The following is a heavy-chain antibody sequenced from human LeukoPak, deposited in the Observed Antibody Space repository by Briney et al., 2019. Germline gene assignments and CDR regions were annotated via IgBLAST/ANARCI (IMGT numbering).Heavy chain of an antibody. CDR3: ASSGVVTTSRHY. Sequence: SDTLSLTCTVSGYSISSCYYWGWIRQPPGNGLEWIGSIYHSGSTYYKPPLESRLPISEATCKNQFFLKLSSVTAADTAVYYFASSGVVTTSRHYWGQGTLVTVSS. D-gene: IGHD3-3*01. V-gene: IGHV4-38-2*02. CDR1: GYSISSCYY. J-gene: IGHJ4*02. CDR2: IYHSGST.